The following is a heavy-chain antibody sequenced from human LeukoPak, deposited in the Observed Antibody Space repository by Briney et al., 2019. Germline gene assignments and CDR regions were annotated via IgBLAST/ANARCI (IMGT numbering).Heavy chain of an antibody. CDR2: ISGSGGST. V-gene: IGHV3-23*01. J-gene: IGHJ4*02. Sequence: GGSLRLSCAASGFTFSSYAMSWVRQAPGKGLEWVSAISGSGGSTYYADSVKGRFTISRDNSKNTLYLQINSLRAEDTAVYYCARSYRSGWYYFDYWGQGTLVTVSS. CDR3: ARSYRSGWYYFDY. CDR1: GFTFSSYA. D-gene: IGHD6-19*01.